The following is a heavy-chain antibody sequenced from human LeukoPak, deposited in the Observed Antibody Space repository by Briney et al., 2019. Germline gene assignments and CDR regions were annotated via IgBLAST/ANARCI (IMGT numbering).Heavy chain of an antibody. CDR2: IYYSGST. D-gene: IGHD5-12*01. CDR1: WRSINYYF. Sequence: SETLSHTCSACWRSINYYFWGWSRQPPGKGLEWIGYIYYSGSTNYNPSLKSRVTISVDTSKNQFSLKLSSVTAADTAVYYCAKYSDNWFDPRGERNLVTVSS. V-gene: IGHV4-59*01. J-gene: IGHJ5*02. CDR3: AKYSDNWFDP.